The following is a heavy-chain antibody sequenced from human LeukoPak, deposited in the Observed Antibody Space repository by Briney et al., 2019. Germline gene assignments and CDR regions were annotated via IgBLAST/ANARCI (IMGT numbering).Heavy chain of an antibody. CDR3: ARDRYDSSGYSD. CDR1: GFTFSSYS. V-gene: IGHV3-21*01. D-gene: IGHD3-22*01. Sequence: GGSLRLSCAASGFTFSSYSMNWVRQAPGKGLEWVSSISSSSYIYYADSVKGRFTISRDNAKNSLYLQMNSLRAEDTAVYYCARDRYDSSGYSDWGQGTLVTVSS. CDR2: ISSSSYI. J-gene: IGHJ4*02.